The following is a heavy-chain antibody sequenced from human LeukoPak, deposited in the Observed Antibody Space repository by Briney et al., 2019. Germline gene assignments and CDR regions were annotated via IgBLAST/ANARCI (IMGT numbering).Heavy chain of an antibody. CDR2: VYYSGST. D-gene: IGHD2-2*01. J-gene: IGHJ4*02. CDR3: ARGAVPTATQYYFDY. CDR1: GGSISSYY. V-gene: IGHV4-59*01. Sequence: SETLSLTCTVSGGSISSYYWSWIRQPPRKGLEWIGHVYYSGSTNYNPSLKSRVTISVDTSKNQFSLKLSSVTAADTAVYYCARGAVPTATQYYFDYWGQGTLVTVSS.